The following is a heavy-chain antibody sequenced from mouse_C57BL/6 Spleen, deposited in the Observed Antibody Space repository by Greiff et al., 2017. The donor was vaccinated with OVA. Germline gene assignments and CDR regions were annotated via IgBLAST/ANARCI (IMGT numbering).Heavy chain of an antibody. Sequence: VQLQQSGPELVKPGASVKISCKASGYTFTDYYMNWVKQSHGKSLEWIGDINPNNGGTSYNQKFKGKATLTVDKSSSTAYMELRSLTSEDSAVYYCARTGGYDEGWFAYWGQGTLVTVSA. D-gene: IGHD2-2*01. V-gene: IGHV1-26*01. J-gene: IGHJ3*01. CDR3: ARTGGYDEGWFAY. CDR1: GYTFTDYY. CDR2: INPNNGGT.